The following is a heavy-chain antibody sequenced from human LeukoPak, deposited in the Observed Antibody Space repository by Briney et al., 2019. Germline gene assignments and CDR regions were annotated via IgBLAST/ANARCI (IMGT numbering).Heavy chain of an antibody. Sequence: GGSLRLSCAAPGFTFSPYAMHWVRQAPGKGLEWVALISNDGSKKYYADSVKGRFTIARDNSKNTLDLQMNSLRAEDTAVYYCAKDGYCSSTSCYSNHFDSWGQG. J-gene: IGHJ4*02. CDR2: ISNDGSKK. CDR3: AKDGYCSSTSCYSNHFDS. V-gene: IGHV3-30*18. D-gene: IGHD2-2*03. CDR1: GFTFSPYA.